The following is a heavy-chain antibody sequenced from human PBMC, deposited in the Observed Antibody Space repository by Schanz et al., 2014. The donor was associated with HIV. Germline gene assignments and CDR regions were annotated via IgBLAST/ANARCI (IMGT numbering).Heavy chain of an antibody. CDR1: GFTFRNYG. D-gene: IGHD6-13*01. J-gene: IGHJ6*02. CDR2: ISYDGSNK. CDR3: AREIGGQQLAGNQYYYHYYGMDV. Sequence: QVHLVESGGGVVQPGKSLRLSCAASGFTFRNYGIHWVRQAPGKGLEWVAVISYDGSNKYYADSVKGRFTISRDISKSTLYLQMNSLRAEDTAMYYCAREIGGQQLAGNQYYYHYYGMDVWGQGTTVTVSS. V-gene: IGHV3-30*03.